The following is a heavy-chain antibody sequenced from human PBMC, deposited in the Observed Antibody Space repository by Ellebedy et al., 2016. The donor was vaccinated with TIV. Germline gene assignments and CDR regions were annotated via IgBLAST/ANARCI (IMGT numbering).Heavy chain of an antibody. CDR1: GFPFDSYV. J-gene: IGHJ4*02. CDR3: ARALNHVDTVSTAPLDC. D-gene: IGHD5/OR15-5a*01. V-gene: IGHV3-30*04. Sequence: GESLKISCAASGFPFDSYVMNWVRQAPGKGLEWVALISYDGSNTYFADSVQGRFTISRDNSQNTLYLLMNSLRGDDTAIYYCARALNHVDTVSTAPLDCWGQGTLVTVSS. CDR2: ISYDGSNT.